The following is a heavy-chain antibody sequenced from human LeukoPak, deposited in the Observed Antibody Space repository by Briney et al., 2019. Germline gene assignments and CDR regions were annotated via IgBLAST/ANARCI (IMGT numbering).Heavy chain of an antibody. CDR1: GGSISRSEYY. CDR3: ARFVKVGRGVYTYYFDY. V-gene: IGHV4-39*01. J-gene: IGHJ4*02. Sequence: PSETLSLTCTVSGGSISRSEYYWGWVRQPPGKGLEWIGSISYSGSTYYNPSLKSRVTMFVDMSNNQFSLKLSSVTAADTAVYYCARFVKVGRGVYTYYFDYWGQGTLVTVSS. CDR2: ISYSGST. D-gene: IGHD5/OR15-5a*01.